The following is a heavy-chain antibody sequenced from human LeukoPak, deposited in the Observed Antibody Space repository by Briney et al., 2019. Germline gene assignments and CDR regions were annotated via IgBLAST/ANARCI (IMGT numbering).Heavy chain of an antibody. CDR1: GFTFSRYA. CDR2: ITRSGTNT. Sequence: PGGSLRLSCAASGFTFSRYALSWVRQAPGRGLEWVSTITRSGTNTYSAVSVKGRFTISRDNSKNTLYLQMNSLRAEDTAVYYCANRIIVGATVQLDYWGQGTLVTVSS. D-gene: IGHD1-26*01. CDR3: ANRIIVGATVQLDY. V-gene: IGHV3-23*01. J-gene: IGHJ4*02.